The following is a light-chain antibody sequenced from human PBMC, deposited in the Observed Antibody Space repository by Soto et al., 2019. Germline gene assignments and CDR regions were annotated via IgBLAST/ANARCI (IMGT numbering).Light chain of an antibody. CDR1: SNDIGAYNY. CDR3: NSYTTSRTYV. V-gene: IGLV2-14*01. Sequence: QSALTQPTSVSGSPGQSITISCTGNSNDIGAYNYVSWYQQHPGKAPRLLIHGVRNRPSGISSRFSASKSGNTASLTISGLQAEDEADYYCNSYTTSRTYVFGTGTKVTVL. J-gene: IGLJ1*01. CDR2: GVR.